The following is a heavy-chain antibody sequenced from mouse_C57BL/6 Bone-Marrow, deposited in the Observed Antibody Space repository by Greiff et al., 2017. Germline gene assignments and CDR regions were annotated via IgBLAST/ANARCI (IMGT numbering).Heavy chain of an antibody. J-gene: IGHJ3*01. D-gene: IGHD2-5*01. CDR2: IDPENGDT. CDR3: TTNGLAYYSNSWFAY. Sequence: EVQLQQSGAELVRPGASVKLSCTASGFNIKDDYMHWVKQRPEQGLEWIGWIDPENGDTEYASKFQGKATITADTSSNTAYLQLSSLTSEDTAVYYCTTNGLAYYSNSWFAYWGQGTLVTVSA. V-gene: IGHV14-4*01. CDR1: GFNIKDDY.